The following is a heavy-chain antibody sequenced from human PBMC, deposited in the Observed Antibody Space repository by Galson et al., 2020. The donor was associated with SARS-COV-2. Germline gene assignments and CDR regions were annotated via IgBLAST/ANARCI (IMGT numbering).Heavy chain of an antibody. V-gene: IGHV1-8*01. CDR2: MNPNSGNT. D-gene: IGHD6-13*01. CDR3: AREITAAAGTNWFDP. J-gene: IGHJ5*02. Sequence: GESLKISCKASGYTFTSYDINWVRQATGQWLEWMGWMNPNSGNTGYAQKFQGRVTMTRNTSISTAYMELSSLRSEDTAVYYCAREITAAAGTNWFDPWGQGTLVTVSS. CDR1: GYTFTSYD.